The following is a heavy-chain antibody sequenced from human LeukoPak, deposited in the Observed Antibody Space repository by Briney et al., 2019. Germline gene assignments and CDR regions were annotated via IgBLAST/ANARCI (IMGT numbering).Heavy chain of an antibody. V-gene: IGHV1-3*04. CDR2: IITSNGNT. CDR1: GYSFTSYA. CDR3: ARDGEVWFGLDP. J-gene: IGHJ5*02. Sequence: GASVKVSCKASGYSFTSYAMHWVRQSPGQRLEWMGWIITSNGNTKYSQNFQGRVTITRDTSASTAYMELSSLRSEDTAVYYCARDGEVWFGLDPWGQGTLVTVSS. D-gene: IGHD3-10*01.